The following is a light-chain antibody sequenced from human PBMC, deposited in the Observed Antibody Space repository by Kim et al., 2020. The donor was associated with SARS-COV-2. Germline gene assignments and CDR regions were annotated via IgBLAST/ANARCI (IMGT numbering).Light chain of an antibody. J-gene: IGKJ4*01. V-gene: IGKV4-1*01. Sequence: DIVMTQSLDSLAVSLGERATINCKSSQSVLYSSNNKNYLAWYQQKPGQPPKLLIYWASTRESGVPDRFSGSGSGTDFTLTISSLQAEDVAVYYCQQYYSTPLTFGGGTKLEI. CDR2: WAS. CDR1: QSVLYSSNNKNY. CDR3: QQYYSTPLT.